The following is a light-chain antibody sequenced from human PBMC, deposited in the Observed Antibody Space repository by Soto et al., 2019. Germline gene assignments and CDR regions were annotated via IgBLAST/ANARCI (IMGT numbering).Light chain of an antibody. Sequence: QSALTQPASVSGSPRQSITISCTGTSSDVGGYNYVSWYQQHPGKAPKLMIYDVGDRPSGVSNRFSGSKSGNTASLTISGLQAEDEADYYCSSYTSSSTLVVFGGGTKLTV. CDR2: DVG. V-gene: IGLV2-14*01. J-gene: IGLJ2*01. CDR3: SSYTSSSTLVV. CDR1: SSDVGGYNY.